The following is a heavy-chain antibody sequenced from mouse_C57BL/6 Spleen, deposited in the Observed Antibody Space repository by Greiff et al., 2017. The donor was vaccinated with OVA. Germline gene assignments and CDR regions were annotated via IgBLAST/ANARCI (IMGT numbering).Heavy chain of an antibody. Sequence: VQLQQSGPELVKPGASVKISCKASGYAFSSSWMNWVKQRPGKGLEWIGRIYPGDGDTNYNGKFKGKATLTADKSSSTAYMQLSSLTSEDSAVYFCARETALAWFAYWGQGTLVTVSA. J-gene: IGHJ3*01. CDR3: ARETALAWFAY. CDR1: GYAFSSSW. D-gene: IGHD3-2*01. CDR2: IYPGDGDT. V-gene: IGHV1-82*01.